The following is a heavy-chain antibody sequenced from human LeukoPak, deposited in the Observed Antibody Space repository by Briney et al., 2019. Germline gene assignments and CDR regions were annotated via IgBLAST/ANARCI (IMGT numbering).Heavy chain of an antibody. V-gene: IGHV3-21*01. CDR3: AREGGAFFDY. J-gene: IGHJ4*02. Sequence: KTGGSLRLSCAASGFTFSGYSMNWVRQAPGKGLEWVSSIGSSSSYKYYADSVKGRFTISRDNAKKSLYLQMNSLRADDTAVYYCAREGGAFFDYWGQGTLVAVSS. CDR2: IGSSSSYK. CDR1: GFTFSGYS. D-gene: IGHD3-16*01.